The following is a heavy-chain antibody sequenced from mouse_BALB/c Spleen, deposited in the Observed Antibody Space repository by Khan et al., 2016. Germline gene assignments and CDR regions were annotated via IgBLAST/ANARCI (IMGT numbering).Heavy chain of an antibody. J-gene: IGHJ4*01. CDR1: GYTFTSYW. Sequence: QVQLQQSGAELARPGASVKLSCKASGYTFTSYWMQWVKQRPGQGLEWIGAIYPGDGDTRYTQKFKGKATLTADKSSNTAYMQLSSLASEDSAVYYCGKGGRAMDYWGQGTSVTVSS. V-gene: IGHV1-87*01. CDR3: GKGGRAMDY. CDR2: IYPGDGDT.